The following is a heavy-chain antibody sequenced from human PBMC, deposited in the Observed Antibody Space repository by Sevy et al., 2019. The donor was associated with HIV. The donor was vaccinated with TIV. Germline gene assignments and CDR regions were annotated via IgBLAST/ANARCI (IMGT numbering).Heavy chain of an antibody. V-gene: IGHV3-15*01. CDR3: TTESRFFDSSGYWGFDY. Sequence: GGSLRLSCAASGFTFSNAWMSWVRQPPGKGLEWVGRIKSKTDGGTTDYAAPVKGRFTISRDDSKNTLYLQMNSLKTEDTAVYYCTTESRFFDSSGYWGFDYWGQGTLVTVSS. J-gene: IGHJ4*02. D-gene: IGHD3-22*01. CDR2: IKSKTDGGTT. CDR1: GFTFSNAW.